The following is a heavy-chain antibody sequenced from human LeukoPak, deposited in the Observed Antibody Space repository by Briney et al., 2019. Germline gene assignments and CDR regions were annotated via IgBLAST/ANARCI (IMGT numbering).Heavy chain of an antibody. V-gene: IGHV3-72*01. CDR1: GFTLSDHY. D-gene: IGHD2-21*02. CDR3: GRDTATALDY. CDR2: IKNKRGSYTA. J-gene: IGHJ4*02. Sequence: AGGSLRLSCAASGFTLSDHYMDWVRQAPGKGLEWVGRIKNKRGSYTADYAASVKGRFTISRDDSQNSLYLQMNSLKTEDTAVYYCGRDTATALDYWGKGTLVTVSS.